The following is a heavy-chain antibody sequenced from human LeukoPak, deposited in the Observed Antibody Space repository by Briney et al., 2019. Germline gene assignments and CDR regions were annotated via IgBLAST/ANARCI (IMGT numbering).Heavy chain of an antibody. CDR2: IYTSGST. CDR3: ARGRYYYDSSGYSFGFDI. D-gene: IGHD3-22*01. V-gene: IGHV4-4*07. Sequence: SETLSLTCTVSGGSISSYYWSWIRQPAGKGLEWIGRIYTSGSTNYNPSLKSRVTMSVDTSKNQFSLKLSSVAAADTAVYYCARGRYYYDSSGYSFGFDIWGQGTMVTVSS. CDR1: GGSISSYY. J-gene: IGHJ3*02.